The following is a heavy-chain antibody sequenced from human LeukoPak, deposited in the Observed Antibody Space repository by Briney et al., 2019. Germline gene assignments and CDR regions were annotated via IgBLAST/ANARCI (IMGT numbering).Heavy chain of an antibody. CDR3: ARQLQLGRKRAQGNDAFDI. CDR1: GYSFTSYW. J-gene: IGHJ3*02. CDR2: IYPGDSDT. D-gene: IGHD5-18*01. V-gene: IGHV5-51*01. Sequence: GESLKISCKGSGYSFTSYWIGWVRQMPGKGLEWMGIIYPGDSDTRYSPSFQGQVTISADKSISTAYLQWSSLKASDTAMYYCARQLQLGRKRAQGNDAFDIWGQGTMVTVSS.